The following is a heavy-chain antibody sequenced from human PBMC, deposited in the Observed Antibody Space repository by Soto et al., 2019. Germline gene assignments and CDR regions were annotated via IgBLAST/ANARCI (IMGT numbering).Heavy chain of an antibody. CDR1: GGSISSYY. D-gene: IGHD4-17*01. V-gene: IGHV4-59*01. Sequence: SETLSLTCTVSGGSISSYYWSWIRQPPGKGLEWIGYIYYSGSTNYNPSLKSRVTISVDTSKNQFSLKLSSVTAADTAVYYCARVLPYGDYGMTLYYYYYMDVWGKGTTVTVSS. J-gene: IGHJ6*03. CDR3: ARVLPYGDYGMTLYYYYYMDV. CDR2: IYYSGST.